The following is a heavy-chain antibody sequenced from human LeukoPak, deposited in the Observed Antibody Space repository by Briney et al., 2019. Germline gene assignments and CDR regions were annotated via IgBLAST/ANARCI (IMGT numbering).Heavy chain of an antibody. CDR3: ARLATKDGRDY. CDR1: GDSVSRNSVT. D-gene: IGHD5-12*01. CDR2: TYYRSKWFN. V-gene: IGHV6-1*01. J-gene: IGHJ4*02. Sequence: SQTLSLTCAISGDSVSRNSVTWNWIRQSPSRGLEWLGRTYYRSKWFNEYAVSEKSRISINPDTAKNQFSLQLNSVTPDDTAVYYCARLATKDGRDYWGQGTPVTVSS.